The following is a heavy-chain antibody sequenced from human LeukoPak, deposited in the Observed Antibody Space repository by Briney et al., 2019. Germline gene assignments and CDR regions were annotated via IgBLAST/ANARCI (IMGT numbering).Heavy chain of an antibody. CDR2: ISWNSGSI. CDR1: GFTFDDYA. Sequence: PGRSLRLSCAASGFTFDDYAMHLVRQAPGKGLEWVSGISWNSGSIGYADSVKGRFTISRDNAKNSLYLQMNSLRAEDTALYYCAKDNSSGDLDYWGQGTLVTVSS. V-gene: IGHV3-9*01. J-gene: IGHJ4*02. D-gene: IGHD3-22*01. CDR3: AKDNSSGDLDY.